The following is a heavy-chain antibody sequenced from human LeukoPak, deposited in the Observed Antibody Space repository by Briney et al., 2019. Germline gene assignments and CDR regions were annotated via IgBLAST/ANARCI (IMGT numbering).Heavy chain of an antibody. D-gene: IGHD3-9*01. V-gene: IGHV4-59*01. J-gene: IGHJ6*02. CDR2: IYYSGST. CDR3: ARERNYDILTGTQAHYGMHV. Sequence: PSETLSLTCTVSGGSISSYYWSWIRQPPGKGLEWIGYIYYSGSTNYNPSLKSRVTISVDTSKNQFSLKLSSVTAADTAVYYCARERNYDILTGTQAHYGMHVWGQGTTVTVSS. CDR1: GGSISSYY.